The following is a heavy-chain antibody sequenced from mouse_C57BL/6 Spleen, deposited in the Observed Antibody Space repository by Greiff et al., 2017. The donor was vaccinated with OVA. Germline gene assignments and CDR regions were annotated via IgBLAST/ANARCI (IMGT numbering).Heavy chain of an antibody. CDR3: ARAGIYDGYDY. D-gene: IGHD2-3*01. J-gene: IGHJ2*01. CDR2: ISYDGSN. Sequence: EVKLQESGPGLVKPSQSLSLTCSVTGYSITSGYYWNWIRQFPGNKLEWMGYISYDGSNNYNPSLKNRISITRDTSKNQFFLKLNSVTTEDTATYYCARAGIYDGYDYWGQGTTLTVSS. CDR1: GYSITSGYY. V-gene: IGHV3-6*01.